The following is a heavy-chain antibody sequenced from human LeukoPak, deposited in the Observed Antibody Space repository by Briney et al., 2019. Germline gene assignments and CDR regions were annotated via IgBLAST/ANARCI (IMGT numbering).Heavy chain of an antibody. Sequence: GGSLRLSCAASGFTFSSNYMSWVRQTPGKGLEWVSAISGSGGSTYYADSVKGRFTISRDNSKNTLYLQMNSLRAEDTAVYYCAKDLASGLVGYWGQGTLVTVSS. CDR2: ISGSGGST. D-gene: IGHD2-2*01. CDR3: AKDLASGLVGY. J-gene: IGHJ4*02. CDR1: GFTFSSNY. V-gene: IGHV3-23*01.